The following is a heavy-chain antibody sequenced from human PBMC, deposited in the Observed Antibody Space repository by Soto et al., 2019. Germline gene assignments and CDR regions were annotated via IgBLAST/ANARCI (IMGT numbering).Heavy chain of an antibody. CDR2: ISAHNGNT. D-gene: IGHD1-1*01. V-gene: IGHV1-18*01. Sequence: QVHLVQSGAEVKKPGASVKVSCKASGYTFTSYGITWVRQAPGQGLEWMGWISAHNGNTDYAQKLQGRVIVTRDTSTSTAYMELRSLRADDTAVYYCARGRYGDYWGQGARVTVSS. J-gene: IGHJ4*02. CDR1: GYTFTSYG. CDR3: ARGRYGDY.